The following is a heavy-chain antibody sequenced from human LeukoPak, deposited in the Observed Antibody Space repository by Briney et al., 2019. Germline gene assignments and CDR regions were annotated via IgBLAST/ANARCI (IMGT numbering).Heavy chain of an antibody. V-gene: IGHV3-23*01. CDR2: IRPSGDRT. Sequence: QSGGPLRLSCAASGFTFRTYAIRGVREGPGKGLEGVSAIRPSGDRTYYADSVKGRFTVSRDNYKDTLYLQMNILRVEDTAVYYCAREQSGSRGWYTVDYWGQGTLVTVSS. CDR1: GFTFRTYA. J-gene: IGHJ4*02. CDR3: AREQSGSRGWYTVDY. D-gene: IGHD6-19*01.